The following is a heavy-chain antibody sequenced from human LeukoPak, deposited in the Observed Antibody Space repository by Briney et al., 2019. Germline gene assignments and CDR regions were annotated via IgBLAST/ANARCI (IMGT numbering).Heavy chain of an antibody. CDR1: GFTFSTYA. Sequence: GGSLRLSCAASGFTFSTYAMSWVRQAPGKGLEWVSAISGSGVSTYYADSVKGRFTISRDSSKNTLYLQMNSLRAEDTAVFYCAKNITGTADFWGQGTMVTVSS. V-gene: IGHV3-23*01. CDR3: AKNITGTADF. CDR2: ISGSGVST. D-gene: IGHD1-20*01. J-gene: IGHJ3*01.